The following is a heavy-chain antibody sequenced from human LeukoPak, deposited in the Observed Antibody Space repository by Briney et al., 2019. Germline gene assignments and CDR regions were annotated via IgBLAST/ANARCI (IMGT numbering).Heavy chain of an antibody. CDR1: GGSISSYY. V-gene: IGHV4-59*01. D-gene: IGHD5-24*01. CDR2: IYYSGST. CDR3: ARVGVEMATIDY. Sequence: SETLSLTCTVSGGSISSYYWSWIRQPPGKGLEWIGYIYYSGSTNYNPSLKSRVTISVDTSKNQFSLKLSSVTAADTAVYYCARVGVEMATIDYWGQGTLVTVSS. J-gene: IGHJ4*02.